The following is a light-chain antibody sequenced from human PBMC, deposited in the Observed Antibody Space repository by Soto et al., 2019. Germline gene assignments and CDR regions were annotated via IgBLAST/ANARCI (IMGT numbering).Light chain of an antibody. CDR2: GAS. CDR3: QQYGSSSWT. Sequence: EIVLTQSPGTLSLSPGERATLSCRASQSVSSSYLAWYQHKPGQAPRLLIYGASSRPTGIPDRFSGSGSGTDFTLTISRLEPEDFAVYYCQQYGSSSWTFGQGTKVDVK. V-gene: IGKV3-20*01. CDR1: QSVSSSY. J-gene: IGKJ1*01.